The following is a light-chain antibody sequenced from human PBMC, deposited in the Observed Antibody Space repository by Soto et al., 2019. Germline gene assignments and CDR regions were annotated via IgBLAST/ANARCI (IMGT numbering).Light chain of an antibody. CDR3: QQQGT. J-gene: IGKJ1*01. CDR2: GAS. CDR1: QSVSSSY. Sequence: EIVLTQSPGTLSLSPGERATLSCRASQSVSSSYLAWYQQKPGQAPRLLIYGASSRATGIPDRFSGSGSGTDCTLTISRLEPEDFAVYYCQQQGTFGQGTKVEIK. V-gene: IGKV3-20*01.